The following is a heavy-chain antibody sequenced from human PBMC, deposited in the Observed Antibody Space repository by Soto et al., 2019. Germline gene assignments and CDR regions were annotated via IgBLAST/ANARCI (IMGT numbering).Heavy chain of an antibody. D-gene: IGHD5-12*01. Sequence: QVQLQESGPGLVKPSETLSLTCTVSNGSMSPYYWTWVRQPPGKGLEWIGYVYYSGGTFYNPSLESRVTTSLDTSKNQFSLKMTSVTAADTAVYYCARGHNGYERSFDSWGQGTLVTVSS. CDR2: VYYSGGT. CDR1: NGSMSPYY. CDR3: ARGHNGYERSFDS. J-gene: IGHJ4*02. V-gene: IGHV4-59*01.